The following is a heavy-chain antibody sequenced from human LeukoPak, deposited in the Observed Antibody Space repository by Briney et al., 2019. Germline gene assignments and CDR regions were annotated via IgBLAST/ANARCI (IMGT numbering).Heavy chain of an antibody. Sequence: GGSLRLSCAASGFTFSSYAMYWVRQAPGKGLEYVSTISNNGGSTYYANSVKGRFTISRDNSKNTLYLQMGSLRAEDMAVYYCARGGFSGDYDYWGQGTLVTVSS. D-gene: IGHD4-17*01. CDR1: GFTFSSYA. J-gene: IGHJ4*02. CDR3: ARGGFSGDYDY. CDR2: ISNNGGST. V-gene: IGHV3-64*01.